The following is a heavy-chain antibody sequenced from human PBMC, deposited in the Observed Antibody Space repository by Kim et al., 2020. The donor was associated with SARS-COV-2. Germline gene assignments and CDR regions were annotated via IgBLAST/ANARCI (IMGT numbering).Heavy chain of an antibody. Sequence: GGSLRLSCAASGFTFSSYGMHWVRQAPGKGLEWVAVISYDGSNKYYADSVKGRFTISRDNSKNTLYLQMNSLRAEDTAVYYCAKDAGITIFGVVIPYFDYWGQGTLVTVSS. J-gene: IGHJ4*02. D-gene: IGHD3-3*01. CDR1: GFTFSSYG. CDR3: AKDAGITIFGVVIPYFDY. CDR2: ISYDGSNK. V-gene: IGHV3-30*18.